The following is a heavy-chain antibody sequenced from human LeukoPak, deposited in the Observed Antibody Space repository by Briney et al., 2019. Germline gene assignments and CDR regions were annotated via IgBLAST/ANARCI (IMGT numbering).Heavy chain of an antibody. CDR2: IYYSGSA. J-gene: IGHJ4*02. Sequence: PSETLSLTCTVSGGSFGANYWSWIRQPPGKGLEYIGYIYYSGSANYNPSLESRLTISVDTSKNQFSLKLSSVTAADTAVYYCASQGYCSSTSCYTSQYDYWGQGTLVTVTS. CDR1: GGSFGANY. D-gene: IGHD2-2*02. V-gene: IGHV4-59*01. CDR3: ASQGYCSSTSCYTSQYDY.